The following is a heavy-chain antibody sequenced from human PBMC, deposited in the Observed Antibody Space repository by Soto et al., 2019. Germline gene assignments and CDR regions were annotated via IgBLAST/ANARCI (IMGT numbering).Heavy chain of an antibody. CDR1: GLTFSGYA. Sequence: GGSLRLSCAASGLTFSGYAMTWVRQAPGKGLEWVSTISGSGDDTYYAGSVKGRFIISRDNSKNTLFLLMNSLSAEDTAVYHCAKRFGSGYYSAFDVWGQGXMVTV. CDR2: ISGSGDDT. V-gene: IGHV3-23*01. CDR3: AKRFGSGYYSAFDV. J-gene: IGHJ3*01. D-gene: IGHD3-22*01.